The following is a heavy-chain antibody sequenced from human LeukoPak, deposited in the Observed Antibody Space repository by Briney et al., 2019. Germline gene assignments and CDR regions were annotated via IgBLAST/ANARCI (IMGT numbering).Heavy chain of an antibody. CDR1: GGSISSAAYY. J-gene: IGHJ4*02. V-gene: IGHV4-39*01. CDR3: ARGVTYYYDSSGYLY. Sequence: SETLSLTCTVSGGSISSAAYYWGWVRQPPGKGLDWIGSIYYTGTTYYSPSLQTRATLSFDTSKNQFSLKLTSVTAADTAVYYCARGVTYYYDSSGYLYWGQGTLVTVSS. CDR2: IYYTGTT. D-gene: IGHD3-22*01.